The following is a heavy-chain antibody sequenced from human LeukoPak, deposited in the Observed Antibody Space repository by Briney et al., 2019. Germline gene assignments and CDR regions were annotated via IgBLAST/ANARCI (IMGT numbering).Heavy chain of an antibody. J-gene: IGHJ4*02. CDR2: INHSGST. V-gene: IGHV4-34*01. D-gene: IGHD3-10*01. CDR1: GGSFSGYY. CDR3: ARDYLGYYGSGSYWDY. Sequence: PSETLSLTCAVYGGSFSGYYWSWIRQPPGKGLEWIGEINHSGSTNYNPSLKSRVTISVDTSKNQFSLKLSSVTAADTAVYYCARDYLGYYGSGSYWDYWGQGTLVTVSS.